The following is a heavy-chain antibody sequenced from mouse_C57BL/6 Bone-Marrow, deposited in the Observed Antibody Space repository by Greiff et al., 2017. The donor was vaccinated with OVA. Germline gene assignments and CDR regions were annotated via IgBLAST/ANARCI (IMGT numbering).Heavy chain of an antibody. V-gene: IGHV5-17*01. Sequence: EVKLVESGGGLVKPGGSLKLSCAASGFTFSDYGMHWVRQAPEKGLEWVAYISSGSSTIYYADAVKGRFTISRDNAKNTLFLQMTSLRSEDTAMYYCAKAYYYGSSYDFDYWGQGTTLTVSS. J-gene: IGHJ2*01. CDR3: AKAYYYGSSYDFDY. D-gene: IGHD1-1*01. CDR2: ISSGSSTI. CDR1: GFTFSDYG.